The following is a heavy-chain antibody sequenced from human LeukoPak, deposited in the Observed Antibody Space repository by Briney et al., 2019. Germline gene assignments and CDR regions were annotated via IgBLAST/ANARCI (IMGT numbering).Heavy chain of an antibody. CDR1: GGSISSSSYY. J-gene: IGHJ4*02. CDR3: ARHRVGDYGLYYFDY. Sequence: SETLSLTCTVSGGSISSSSYYWGWTRQPPGKGPEWIGNIYYSGSTYYNPSLKSRVTISVDTSKNQFSLKLSSVTAADTAVYYCARHRVGDYGLYYFDYWGQGTLVTVSS. V-gene: IGHV4-39*01. D-gene: IGHD4-17*01. CDR2: IYYSGST.